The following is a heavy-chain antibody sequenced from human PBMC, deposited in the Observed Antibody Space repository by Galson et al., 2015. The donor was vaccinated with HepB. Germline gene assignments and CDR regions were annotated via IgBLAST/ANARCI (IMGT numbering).Heavy chain of an antibody. V-gene: IGHV1-69*13. D-gene: IGHD6-13*01. CDR1: GDTFSSFA. CDR2: IVPIFGVA. J-gene: IGHJ4*02. Sequence: SVKVSCKASGDTFSSFAISWVRQAPGQGLEWMGGIVPIFGVANYAQKFQGRVTITADESTDTAYMELSSLRSEDTAVYYCARDGDIAAAGTFGYFDHWGQGTLVTVSS. CDR3: ARDGDIAAAGTFGYFDH.